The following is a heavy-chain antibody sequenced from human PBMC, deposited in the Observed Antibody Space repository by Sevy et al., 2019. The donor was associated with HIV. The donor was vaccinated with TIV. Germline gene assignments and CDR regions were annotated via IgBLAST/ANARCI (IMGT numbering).Heavy chain of an antibody. Sequence: ASVKVSCKASGYTFTSYYMHWVRQAPGQGLEWMGWINPNSGGTNYAQKFQGRVTMTRDTSISTAYMELSRLRSDDTAVYYCARVFHSGIVATIAFDYWGQGTLVTVSS. J-gene: IGHJ4*02. CDR1: GYTFTSYY. D-gene: IGHD5-12*01. V-gene: IGHV1-2*02. CDR2: INPNSGGT. CDR3: ARVFHSGIVATIAFDY.